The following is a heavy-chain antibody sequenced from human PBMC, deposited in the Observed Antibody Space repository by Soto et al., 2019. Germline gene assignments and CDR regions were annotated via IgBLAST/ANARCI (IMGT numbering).Heavy chain of an antibody. CDR1: GFTFSSSW. V-gene: IGHV3-7*03. CDR3: ATGGWYPDY. D-gene: IGHD6-19*01. J-gene: IGHJ4*02. Sequence: HPGGSLRLSCAASGFTFSSSWMSWVRQAPGKGLEWVAYIKQDGSERYYVDSVKGRFTISRDNAKNSLYLQMNSLRAEDTAVYYCATGGWYPDYWGLRTLVTVSS. CDR2: IKQDGSER.